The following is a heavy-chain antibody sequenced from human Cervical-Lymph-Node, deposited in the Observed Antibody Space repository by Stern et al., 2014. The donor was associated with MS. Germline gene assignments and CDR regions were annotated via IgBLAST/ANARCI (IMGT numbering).Heavy chain of an antibody. J-gene: IGHJ4*02. Sequence: VQLVESGPGLVKPSETLSLTCTVSGGSISSSSYYWGWIRQPPGKGLEXIGSIYYSGSTYYNPSPKRRVTISVNPSKNHSPLKLICGPAADTAVYYCARHPIVVVVGPFDYWGQGTLVTVSS. CDR2: IYYSGST. CDR1: GGSISSSSYY. V-gene: IGHV4-39*01. D-gene: IGHD2-15*01. CDR3: ARHPIVVVVGPFDY.